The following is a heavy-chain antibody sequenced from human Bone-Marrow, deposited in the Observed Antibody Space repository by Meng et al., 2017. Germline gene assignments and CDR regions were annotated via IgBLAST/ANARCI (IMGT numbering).Heavy chain of an antibody. Sequence: GGSLRLSCAAAGFTFTSFDMHWVRQAPGKGLEWVAVISYDGTAEYYADSVRGRLTVSRDDSKNTLYLQMNSLRAEDTAVYYCAREGNSWHYYYYGMDVWGQGTTVTVSS. CDR1: GFTFTSFD. D-gene: IGHD6-13*01. CDR3: AREGNSWHYYYYGMDV. CDR2: ISYDGTAE. J-gene: IGHJ6*02. V-gene: IGHV3-30*01.